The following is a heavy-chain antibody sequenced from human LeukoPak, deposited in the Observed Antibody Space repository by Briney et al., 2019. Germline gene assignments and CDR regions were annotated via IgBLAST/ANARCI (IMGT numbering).Heavy chain of an antibody. V-gene: IGHV3-21*01. CDR2: ISSSSSYI. J-gene: IGHJ6*03. CDR3: ARTYSSSSGGRYYYYMDV. D-gene: IGHD6-6*01. Sequence: PGGSLRLSCAASGFTFSSYSMNWVRQAPGKGLEWVSSISSSSSYIYYADSVKGRFTISRDNAKNSLYLQMNSLRAEDTAVYYCARTYSSSSGGRYYYYMDVWGKGTTVTVSS. CDR1: GFTFSSYS.